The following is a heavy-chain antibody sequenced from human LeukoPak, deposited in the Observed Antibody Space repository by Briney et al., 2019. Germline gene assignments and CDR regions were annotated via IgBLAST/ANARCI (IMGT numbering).Heavy chain of an antibody. Sequence: GGSLRLSCAASGLTVSSKYMSWVRRTPGKGLEWVSVIYSGGSTYCAHSVKGRFTISRDNSRNRLYLQMYSLRVEDTAVYYCATVSMGGYYFDYWGQGTLVTVSS. D-gene: IGHD2/OR15-2a*01. V-gene: IGHV3-53*01. CDR3: ATVSMGGYYFDY. CDR2: IYSGGST. J-gene: IGHJ4*02. CDR1: GLTVSSKY.